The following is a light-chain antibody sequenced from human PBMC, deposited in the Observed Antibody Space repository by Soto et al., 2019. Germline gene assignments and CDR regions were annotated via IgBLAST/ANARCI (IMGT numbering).Light chain of an antibody. CDR2: DVR. CDR1: SSDVGGYNY. V-gene: IGLV2-14*01. Sequence: QSPLTQPASVSGSPGQSITISCTGSSSDVGGYNYVSWYHQHPGKAPKLMIYDVRNRPSGVSNRFSGSKSANTASLTISGLQAEDEADYYCSSYTSSSTRVFGTGTKLTVL. J-gene: IGLJ1*01. CDR3: SSYTSSSTRV.